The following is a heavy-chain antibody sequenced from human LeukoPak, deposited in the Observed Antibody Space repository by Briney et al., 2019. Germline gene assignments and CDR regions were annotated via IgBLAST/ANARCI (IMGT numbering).Heavy chain of an antibody. CDR3: ARAAYDSTGYLTL. Sequence: TAGGSLRLSCAASGFTFSSYAMSWVRQAPGKGLEWVSSISSSSSYIYYADSVKGRFTISRDSSKNTLYLQMDNLRAEDTAIYYCARAAYDSTGYLTLWGQGTLVTVSS. CDR2: ISSSSSYI. D-gene: IGHD3-22*01. J-gene: IGHJ4*02. CDR1: GFTFSSYA. V-gene: IGHV3-21*01.